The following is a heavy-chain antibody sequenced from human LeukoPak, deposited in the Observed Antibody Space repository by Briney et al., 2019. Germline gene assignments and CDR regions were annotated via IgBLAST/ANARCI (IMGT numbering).Heavy chain of an antibody. V-gene: IGHV3-30*18. CDR3: AKDDNYIRFLS. D-gene: IGHD3-16*01. CDR1: GFTFSSYA. CDR2: ISFDGNNK. Sequence: GGSLRLSCAASGFTFSSYAMSWVRQAPGKGLEWVAIISFDGNNKYYADSVKGRFTISRDNSKNTLYLQMNSLRVEDTAVYYCAKDDNYIRFLSWGQGTLVTVSS. J-gene: IGHJ5*02.